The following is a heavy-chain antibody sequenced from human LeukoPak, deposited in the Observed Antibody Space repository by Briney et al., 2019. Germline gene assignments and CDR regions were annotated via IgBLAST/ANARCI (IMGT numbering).Heavy chain of an antibody. D-gene: IGHD4-11*01. CDR1: GGSFTGHY. J-gene: IGHJ4*02. Sequence: SETLSLTCAVYGGSFTGHYWSWIRQHPGKGLEWIGYIYYSGSTYYNPSLKSRVTISVDTSKNQFSLKLSSVTAADTAVYYCARGLQYYFDYWGQGTLVTVSS. CDR3: ARGLQYYFDY. CDR2: IYYSGST. V-gene: IGHV4-31*11.